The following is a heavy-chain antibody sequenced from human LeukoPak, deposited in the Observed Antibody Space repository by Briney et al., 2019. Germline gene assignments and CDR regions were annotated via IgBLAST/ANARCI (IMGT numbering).Heavy chain of an antibody. CDR2: IKNRNRGRTT. J-gene: IGHJ1*01. Sequence: GGSLRLSCAASGFTFPDAWMHWVRQAPGKGLEWVGRIKNRNRGRTTDYTAPVKGRFTISRDDSRDTVYLQMNSVKTDDTAVYYCVTDGGQLPYYFTYWGQGTLVTVSS. D-gene: IGHD3-10*01. V-gene: IGHV3-15*01. CDR3: VTDGGQLPYYFTY. CDR1: GFTFPDAW.